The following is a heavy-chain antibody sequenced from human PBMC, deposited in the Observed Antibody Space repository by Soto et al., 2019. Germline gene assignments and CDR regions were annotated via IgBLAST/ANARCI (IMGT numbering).Heavy chain of an antibody. CDR3: ARGLRLLLWFGESKSGVDY. Sequence: ASVQVSCKASGGTFSSYAISWVRQAPGQGLERMGGIIPIFGTANYAQKFQGRVTITADESTSTAYMELNSLRAEDTAVYYCARGLRLLLWFGESKSGVDYWGQGTLVTVSS. D-gene: IGHD3-10*01. J-gene: IGHJ4*02. CDR1: GGTFSSYA. CDR2: IIPIFGTA. V-gene: IGHV1-69*13.